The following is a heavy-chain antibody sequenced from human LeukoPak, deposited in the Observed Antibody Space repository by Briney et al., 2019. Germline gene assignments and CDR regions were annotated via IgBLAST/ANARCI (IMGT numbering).Heavy chain of an antibody. Sequence: PGRSLRLSCAASGSTFSRYGMHWVRQAPGKGLEWVAVIWYDGSHKYYVDSVKGRFTISRDNSKNTLHLQMNSLRAEDTAVYYCARDRGYSSSRYFGKDYYMDVWGKGTTVTVSS. D-gene: IGHD6-13*01. CDR2: IWYDGSHK. J-gene: IGHJ6*03. V-gene: IGHV3-33*01. CDR1: GSTFSRYG. CDR3: ARDRGYSSSRYFGKDYYMDV.